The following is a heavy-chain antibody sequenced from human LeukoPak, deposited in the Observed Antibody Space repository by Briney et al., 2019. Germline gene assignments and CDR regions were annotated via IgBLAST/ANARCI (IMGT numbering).Heavy chain of an antibody. CDR1: GVSISSSSYY. CDR2: IYSSGST. D-gene: IGHD6-25*01. V-gene: IGHV4-39*01. CDR3: AKSGGYGLIDY. J-gene: IGHJ4*01. Sequence: SETLSLTCNVSGVSISSSSYYWGWIRQPPGKELEWIGSIYSSGSTYYNSSLKSRVTISIDTSKNQVSLKMSSVTAADTAVYYCAKSGGYGLIDYWGQGTLVTVSS.